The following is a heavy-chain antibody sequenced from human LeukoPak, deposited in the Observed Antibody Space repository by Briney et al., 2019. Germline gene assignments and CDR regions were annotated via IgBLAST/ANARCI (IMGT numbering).Heavy chain of an antibody. D-gene: IGHD3-10*01. CDR1: GFTFSSYG. Sequence: PGRSLRLSCAASGFTFSSYGMHWVRQAPGKGLEWVAVISYDGSNKYYADSVKGRFTISRDNSKNTLYLQMNSLRAEDTAVYYCARGTFGSGSYYNEGINYWGQGTLVTVSS. J-gene: IGHJ4*02. V-gene: IGHV3-30*03. CDR2: ISYDGSNK. CDR3: ARGTFGSGSYYNEGINY.